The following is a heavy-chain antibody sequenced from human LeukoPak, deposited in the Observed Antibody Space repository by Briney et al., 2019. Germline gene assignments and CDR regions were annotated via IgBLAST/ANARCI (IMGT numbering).Heavy chain of an antibody. CDR1: GYSISSGYY. Sequence: SQTLSLTCTVSGYSISSGYYWGWIRQPPGKGLEWIGSIYHSGSTYYNPSLKSRVTISVDTSKNQFSLKLSSVTAADTAVYYCARFTPQGYGWGGYNRFDPWGQGTLVTVSS. V-gene: IGHV4-38-2*02. J-gene: IGHJ5*02. D-gene: IGHD3-16*01. CDR2: IYHSGST. CDR3: ARFTPQGYGWGGYNRFDP.